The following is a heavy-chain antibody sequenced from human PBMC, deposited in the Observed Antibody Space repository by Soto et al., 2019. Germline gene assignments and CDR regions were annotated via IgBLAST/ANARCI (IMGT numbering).Heavy chain of an antibody. CDR2: ISGDSGET. D-gene: IGHD2-2*01. CDR1: RYIFTTYG. Sequence: ASVKASCKASRYIFTTYGISWVRQAPGQGLEWMGCISGDSGETKFSQKFQGRVTMTTDTSTSTAYMELKSLTSDDTAVYYCARVGDIVVVGPWFDPWGQGTLVTVSS. V-gene: IGHV1-18*04. J-gene: IGHJ5*02. CDR3: ARVGDIVVVGPWFDP.